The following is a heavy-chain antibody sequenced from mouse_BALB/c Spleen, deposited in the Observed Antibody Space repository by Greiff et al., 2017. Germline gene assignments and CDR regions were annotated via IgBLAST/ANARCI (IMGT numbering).Heavy chain of an antibody. D-gene: IGHD2-2*01. CDR2: IDPSDSYT. CDR3: ARLEWLRRYYAMDY. J-gene: IGHJ4*01. CDR1: GYTFTSYW. Sequence: QVQLQQPGAELVKPGASVKMSCKASGYTFTSYWMHWVKQRPGQGLEWIGTIDPSDSYTSYNQKFKGKATLTVDTSSSTAYMQLSSLTSEDSAVYYCARLEWLRRYYAMDYWGQGTSVTVSS. V-gene: IGHV1S127*01.